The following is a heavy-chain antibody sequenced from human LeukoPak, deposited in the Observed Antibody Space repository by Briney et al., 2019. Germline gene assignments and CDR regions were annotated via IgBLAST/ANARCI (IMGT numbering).Heavy chain of an antibody. CDR1: GGSIRGYY. V-gene: IGHV4-59*08. Sequence: SETLSLTCTVSGGSIRGYYWSWIRQPPGKGLEWIGYIYYSGSTNYNPSLKSRVTISVDTSKNQLSLKLNSVTAADTAVYYCARHVRQYGDYANWFDPWGQGTLVTVSS. J-gene: IGHJ5*02. CDR2: IYYSGST. D-gene: IGHD4-17*01. CDR3: ARHVRQYGDYANWFDP.